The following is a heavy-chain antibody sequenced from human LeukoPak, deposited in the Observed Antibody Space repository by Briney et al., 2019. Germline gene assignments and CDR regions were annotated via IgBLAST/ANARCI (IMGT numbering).Heavy chain of an antibody. CDR1: GFTFSTYW. V-gene: IGHV3-7*01. CDR3: TREDRVGGSLDA. D-gene: IGHD1-26*01. CDR2: MNQDGSGR. J-gene: IGHJ5*02. Sequence: PGGSLRLSCTASGFTFSTYWMSWVRQAPGKGLEWVASMNQDGSGRRYSDSVKGRFTISRDNAKNSVSLQMNSLRVEDTALYYCTREDRVGGSLDAWGQGTLVTVSS.